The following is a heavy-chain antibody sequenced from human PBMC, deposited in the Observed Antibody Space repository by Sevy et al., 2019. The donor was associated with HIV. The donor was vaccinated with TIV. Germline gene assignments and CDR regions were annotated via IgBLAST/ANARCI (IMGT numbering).Heavy chain of an antibody. Sequence: GGSLRLSCAASGFTFSSYAMSWVRQAPGKGLEWVSAISGGGGSTYYADSVKGRFTISRDNSKNTLYLQMNSLRAEDTAVYYCAKDMVYCSGGSCYAYYYYGMDVWGQGTTVTVSS. D-gene: IGHD2-15*01. CDR2: ISGGGGST. V-gene: IGHV3-23*01. CDR1: GFTFSSYA. J-gene: IGHJ6*02. CDR3: AKDMVYCSGGSCYAYYYYGMDV.